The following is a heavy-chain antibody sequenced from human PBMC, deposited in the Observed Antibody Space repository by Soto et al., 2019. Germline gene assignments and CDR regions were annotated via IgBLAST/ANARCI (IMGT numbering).Heavy chain of an antibody. D-gene: IGHD3-10*01. V-gene: IGHV4-59*01. CDR3: ARVWGGAFDI. CDR1: GGSISSYY. Sequence: SQTLSLTCTVSGGSISSYYWSWIRQPPGKGLEWIGYIYYSGSTNYNPSLKSRVTISVDTSKNQFSLKLSSVTAADTAVYYCARVWGGAFDIWGQGKMVTVS. J-gene: IGHJ3*02. CDR2: IYYSGST.